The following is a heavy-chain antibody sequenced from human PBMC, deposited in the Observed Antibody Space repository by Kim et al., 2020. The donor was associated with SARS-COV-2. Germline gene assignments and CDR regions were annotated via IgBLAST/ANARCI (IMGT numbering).Heavy chain of an antibody. D-gene: IGHD3-10*01. CDR1: GFTFSSYW. V-gene: IGHV3-7*01. Sequence: GGSLRLSCAASGFTFSSYWMSWVRQAPGKGLEWVANIKQDGSEKYYVDSVKGRFTISRDNAKNSLYLQMNSLRAEDTAVYYCARAPGLWFRESSSPFDPWGQGTLVTVSS. J-gene: IGHJ5*02. CDR3: ARAPGLWFRESSSPFDP. CDR2: IKQDGSEK.